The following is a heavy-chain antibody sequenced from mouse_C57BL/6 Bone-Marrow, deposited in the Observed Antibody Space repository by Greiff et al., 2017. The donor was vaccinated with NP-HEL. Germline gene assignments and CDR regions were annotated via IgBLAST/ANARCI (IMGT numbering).Heavy chain of an antibody. Sequence: VQLQQSGPELVRPGASVKISCKAPGYTFTSHWMQWVRQRPGQGLEWIGEIFPGSGSTYYNEKFTGKATLTVDTSSSTAYMQLSSLTSEYSAVYVCASYYYGTPFAYWGQGTLVTVSA. J-gene: IGHJ3*01. CDR1: GYTFTSHW. CDR2: IFPGSGST. CDR3: ASYYYGTPFAY. V-gene: IGHV1-56*01. D-gene: IGHD1-1*01.